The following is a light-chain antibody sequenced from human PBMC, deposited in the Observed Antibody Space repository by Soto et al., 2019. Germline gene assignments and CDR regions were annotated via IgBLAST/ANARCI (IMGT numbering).Light chain of an antibody. V-gene: IGLV2-11*01. CDR3: CSYAGSYPVI. CDR1: SSDVGSFNY. CDR2: DVS. Sequence: QSALTQPPSASGSPGQSVTISCTGTSSDVGSFNYVSWYQQHPGKAPKLIIYDVSVRRSGVPDRFSGSKSGNTASLTISGLQAEDESDYFCCSYAGSYPVIFGGGTKLTVL. J-gene: IGLJ2*01.